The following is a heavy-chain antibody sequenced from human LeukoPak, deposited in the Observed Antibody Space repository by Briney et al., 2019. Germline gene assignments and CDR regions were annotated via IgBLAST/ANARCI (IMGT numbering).Heavy chain of an antibody. J-gene: IGHJ4*02. CDR1: GFTFSRYG. CDR2: ISSDGSNK. V-gene: IGHV3-30*03. CDR3: DPHNSASQF. Sequence: GRSLRLSYAASGFTFSRYGMHWVRQAPGKGLQWVSFISSDGSNKYYADSVKGRFTISRDNSRNTLYLQMNSLRDEDTAVYYCDPHNSASQFWGQGTLVTVSS. D-gene: IGHD6-6*01.